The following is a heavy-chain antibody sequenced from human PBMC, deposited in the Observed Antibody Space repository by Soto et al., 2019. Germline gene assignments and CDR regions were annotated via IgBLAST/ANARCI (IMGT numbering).Heavy chain of an antibody. CDR3: AKWGGELRFLEWSSWYGMDV. D-gene: IGHD3-3*01. CDR2: ISSNGGST. Sequence: GGSLRLSCSASGFTFSSYAMHWVRQAPGKGLEYVSAISSNGGSTYYADSVKGRFTISRDNSKNTLYLQMNSLRAEDTAVYYCAKWGGELRFLEWSSWYGMDVWGQGTKVTVSS. J-gene: IGHJ6*02. V-gene: IGHV3-64*04. CDR1: GFTFSSYA.